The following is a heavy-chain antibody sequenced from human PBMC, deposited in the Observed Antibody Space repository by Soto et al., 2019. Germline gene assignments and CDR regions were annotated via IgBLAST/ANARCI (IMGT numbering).Heavy chain of an antibody. D-gene: IGHD1-26*01. J-gene: IGHJ6*02. CDR2: INPSGDGT. CDR1: GYIFSSYS. V-gene: IGHV1-46*01. CDR3: ARRQIGGSYWGGIGMDV. Sequence: QVQLVQSGAEVKKPGASVKISCEASGYIFSSYSLHWVRQAPGQGLEWMGIINPSGDGTTYAQKFQGRVTMTRDTSTNTVYMELGSLKSEDTAVYYCARRQIGGSYWGGIGMDVWGQGTTVTVSS.